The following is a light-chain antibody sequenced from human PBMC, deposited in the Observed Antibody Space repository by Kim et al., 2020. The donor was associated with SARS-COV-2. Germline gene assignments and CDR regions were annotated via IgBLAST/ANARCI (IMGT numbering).Light chain of an antibody. CDR3: QHYDVYSGT. CDR1: QSISIS. V-gene: IGKV1-5*01. CDR2: EAS. Sequence: DIQMTQSPSTLSASLGDRVTITGRASQSISISLAWYQQKPGKAPNLLIYEASSLQSGVPLRFSGSGSGTEFTLTISSLQPDDFATYYCQHYDVYSGTFGQGTKVDIK. J-gene: IGKJ1*01.